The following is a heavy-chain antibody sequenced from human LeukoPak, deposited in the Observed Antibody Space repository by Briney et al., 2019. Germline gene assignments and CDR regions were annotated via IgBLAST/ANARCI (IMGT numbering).Heavy chain of an antibody. CDR3: AKSGQYCSGGSCQNWFDP. Sequence: GRSLRFSCAASGFTFGTYAMHWVRQAPGKGLEWVSGISWDSGNTHYADSVKGRFTISRDNAKNSLYLQMNSLRVEDTALYYCAKSGQYCSGGSCQNWFDPWGQGTLVTVSS. CDR2: ISWDSGNT. J-gene: IGHJ5*02. CDR1: GFTFGTYA. D-gene: IGHD2-15*01. V-gene: IGHV3-9*01.